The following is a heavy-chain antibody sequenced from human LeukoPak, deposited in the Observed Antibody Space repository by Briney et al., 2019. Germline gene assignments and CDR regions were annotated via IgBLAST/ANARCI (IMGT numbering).Heavy chain of an antibody. CDR2: IYHSGST. CDR1: GYSISSGYY. V-gene: IGHV4-38-2*02. J-gene: IGHJ5*02. D-gene: IGHD2-2*01. Sequence: SETLSLTCTVSGYSISSGYYWGWIRQPPGKGLEWIGSIYHSGSTYYNPSLKSRVTISVDTSKNQFSLKLSSVTAADTAVYYCARDSGYCSSTSCYLGWFDPWGQGTLVTVSS. CDR3: ARDSGYCSSTSCYLGWFDP.